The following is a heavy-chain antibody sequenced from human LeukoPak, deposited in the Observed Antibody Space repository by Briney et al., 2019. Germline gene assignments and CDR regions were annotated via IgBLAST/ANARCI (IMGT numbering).Heavy chain of an antibody. D-gene: IGHD4-17*01. CDR2: INHSGST. CDR3: ARLNYGVSDY. CDR1: GGSISSYY. J-gene: IGHJ4*02. V-gene: IGHV4-34*01. Sequence: PSETLSLTCTVSGGSISSYYWSWIRPPPGKGLEWIGEINHSGSTNYNPSLKSRVTISVDTSKNQFSLKLSSVTAADTAVYYCARLNYGVSDYWGQGTLVTVSS.